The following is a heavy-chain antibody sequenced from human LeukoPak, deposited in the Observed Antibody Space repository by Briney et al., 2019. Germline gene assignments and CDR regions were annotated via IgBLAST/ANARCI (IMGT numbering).Heavy chain of an antibody. CDR3: ARSQYCSGGSCWFDY. V-gene: IGHV4-59*01. CDR1: GGSITTDY. Sequence: SETLSLTCTVSGGSITTDYWSWIRQPPGKGLEWIGYIYYTGRTNYSPSLKSRVTISEDTSKNQISLKLNSVTASDTTVYYCARSQYCSGGSCWFDYWGQGTLVTVSS. CDR2: IYYTGRT. D-gene: IGHD2-15*01. J-gene: IGHJ4*02.